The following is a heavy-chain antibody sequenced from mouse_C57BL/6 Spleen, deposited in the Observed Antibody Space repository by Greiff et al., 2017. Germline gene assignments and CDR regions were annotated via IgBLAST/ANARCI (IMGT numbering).Heavy chain of an antibody. Sequence: DVHLVESGEGLVKPGGSLKLSCAASGFTFSSYAMSWVRQTTEKRLEWVAYISSGGDYIYYAVTVKGRFTLTRYNARHTLYLQMSSLKSEDTAMYYCSKDRGWFDYWGQGTTLTVSS. J-gene: IGHJ2*01. CDR2: ISSGGDYI. CDR1: GFTFSSYA. V-gene: IGHV5-9-1*02. D-gene: IGHD3-3*01. CDR3: SKDRGWFDY.